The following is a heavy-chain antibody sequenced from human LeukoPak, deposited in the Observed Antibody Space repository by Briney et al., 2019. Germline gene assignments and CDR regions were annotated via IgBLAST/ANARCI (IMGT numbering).Heavy chain of an antibody. CDR2: INHSGSA. D-gene: IGHD2-15*01. CDR3: ARDAFGLLLNYWYFDL. CDR1: GGTFSDYY. Sequence: ETMSLTCVVYGGTFSDYYWSWVRQPPGKGLEWIGEINHSGSAKYNPSLKSRVTMSIHTSNNQFSLKLSSVTAADTAVYYCARDAFGLLLNYWYFDLWGRGTLVTVSS. J-gene: IGHJ2*01. V-gene: IGHV4-34*01.